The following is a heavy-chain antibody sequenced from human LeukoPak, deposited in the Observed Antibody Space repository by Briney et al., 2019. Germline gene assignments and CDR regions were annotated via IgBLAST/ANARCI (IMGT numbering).Heavy chain of an antibody. CDR2: IKQDGSEK. CDR1: GFIFSTYW. J-gene: IGHJ4*02. CDR3: VRGSFYSSS. V-gene: IGHV3-7*04. D-gene: IGHD6-13*01. Sequence: GGSLRLSCAASGFIFSTYWMNWVRQAPGKGLEWVANIKQDGSEKYYVDSVKGRFTISRGNAKNSLYLQMNGLRAEDTAVYYCVRGSFYSSSWGQGTLVTVSS.